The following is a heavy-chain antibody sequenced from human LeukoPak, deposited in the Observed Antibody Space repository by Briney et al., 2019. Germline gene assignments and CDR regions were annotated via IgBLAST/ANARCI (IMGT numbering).Heavy chain of an antibody. Sequence: SETLSLTCTVSGASISSSSSYWGWIRQPPGRGLEWIGTIYYSGTAYYNPSLKSRVTISVDTSKNQFSLRLSSVTAADTAVYYCASSHVTIGAAGPDNWFDPWGQATLVTVSS. V-gene: IGHV4-39*01. D-gene: IGHD6-13*01. CDR1: GASISSSSSY. CDR3: ASSHVTIGAAGPDNWFDP. J-gene: IGHJ5*02. CDR2: IYYSGTA.